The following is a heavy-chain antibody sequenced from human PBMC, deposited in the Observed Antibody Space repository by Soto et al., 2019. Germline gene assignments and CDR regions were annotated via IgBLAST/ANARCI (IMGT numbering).Heavy chain of an antibody. Sequence: GESLKISCKGSGYSFTSYWISWVRQMPGKGLEWMGRIDPSDSYTNYSPSFQGHVTISADKSISTAYLQWSSLKASDTAMYYCALIDYYYDSSGYSSYYYCMDVWGQGTTVTVSS. J-gene: IGHJ6*02. CDR2: IDPSDSYT. CDR1: GYSFTSYW. D-gene: IGHD3-22*01. CDR3: ALIDYYYDSSGYSSYYYCMDV. V-gene: IGHV5-10-1*01.